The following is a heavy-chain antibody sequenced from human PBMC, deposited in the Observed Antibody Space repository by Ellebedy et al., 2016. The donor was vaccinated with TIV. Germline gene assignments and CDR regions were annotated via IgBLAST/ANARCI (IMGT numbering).Heavy chain of an antibody. CDR2: INPSGGST. CDR1: GYTFTSYY. D-gene: IGHD6-19*01. CDR3: AGGLAVAGTSHY. J-gene: IGHJ4*02. Sequence: ASVKVSCKASGYTFTSYYMHWVRQAPGQGLEWMGIINPSGGSTSYAQKFQGRVTMTRDTSTSTVYMELSRLRSDDTAVYYCAGGLAVAGTSHYWGQGTLVTVSS. V-gene: IGHV1-46*01.